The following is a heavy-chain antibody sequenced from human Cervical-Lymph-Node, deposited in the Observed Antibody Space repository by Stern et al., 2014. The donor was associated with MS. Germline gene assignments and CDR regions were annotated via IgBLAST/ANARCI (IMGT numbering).Heavy chain of an antibody. D-gene: IGHD3-16*01. CDR2: IYYSGTT. CDR1: GGSVNIGSYY. J-gene: IGHJ5*02. Sequence: QVQLQESGPGLVRPSETLSLTCSVSGGSVNIGSYYWSWIRQPPGKGLEWIGYIYYSGTTNYNPSLNSRVTISVDTSKNQFSLKLNSVTAADTAVYYCARDKWNNERGELYGWFDPWGQGTLVTVSS. V-gene: IGHV4-61*01. CDR3: ARDKWNNERGELYGWFDP.